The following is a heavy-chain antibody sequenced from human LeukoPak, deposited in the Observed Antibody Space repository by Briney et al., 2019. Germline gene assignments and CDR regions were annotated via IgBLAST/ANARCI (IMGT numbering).Heavy chain of an antibody. D-gene: IGHD6-19*01. V-gene: IGHV4-59*08. CDR1: GGSISSYY. J-gene: IGHJ6*02. CDR3: ARWPGIAVAGTSRHYYGMDV. CDR2: IYYSGST. Sequence: SETLSLTCTVPGGSISSYYWSWIRQPPGKGLEWIGYIYYSGSTNYNPSLKSRVTISVDTSKNQFSLKLSSVTAADTAVYYCARWPGIAVAGTSRHYYGMDVWGQGTTVTVSS.